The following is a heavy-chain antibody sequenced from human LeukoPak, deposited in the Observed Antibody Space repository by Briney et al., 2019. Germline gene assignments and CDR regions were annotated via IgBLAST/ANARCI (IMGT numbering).Heavy chain of an antibody. CDR3: ASGKWRYYYMDV. CDR1: GGSISSDY. V-gene: IGHV4-59*01. D-gene: IGHD5-12*01. J-gene: IGHJ6*03. Sequence: SETLSLTCTVSGGSISSDYWSWIRQPPGKGLEWIGYIYYSGSTNYNPSLKSRVTISADTSKNQFSLKLSSVTAADTAVYYCASGKWRYYYMDVWGKGTTVTVSS. CDR2: IYYSGST.